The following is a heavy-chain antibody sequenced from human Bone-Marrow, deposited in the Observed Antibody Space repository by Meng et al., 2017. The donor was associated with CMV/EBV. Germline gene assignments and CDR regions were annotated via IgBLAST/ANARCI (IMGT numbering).Heavy chain of an antibody. Sequence: GESLKISCAASGFTFSSYSMNWVRQAPGKGLEWVSSISSSSSYIYYADSVKGRFTISRDNAKNSLYLQMNSLRAEDTAVYYCARDRLRGVVVPAATLNWFDPWGQGTRVTVSS. CDR1: GFTFSSYS. D-gene: IGHD2-2*01. J-gene: IGHJ5*02. CDR3: ARDRLRGVVVPAATLNWFDP. CDR2: ISSSSSYI. V-gene: IGHV3-21*01.